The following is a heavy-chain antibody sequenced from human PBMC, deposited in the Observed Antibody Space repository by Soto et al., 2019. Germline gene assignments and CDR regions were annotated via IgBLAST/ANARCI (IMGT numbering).Heavy chain of an antibody. Sequence: TSETLSPTYAVSGASTSSSNRLSWVRPPQGKGLEWIGETYHSGSTNYNPSLKSRVTISVDKSKNQFSLKLSSVTAADTAVYYCARVGLWFGELLGREIHWFDPWGQGTLVTVSS. CDR1: GASTSSSNR. D-gene: IGHD3-10*01. CDR3: ARVGLWFGELLGREIHWFDP. J-gene: IGHJ5*02. CDR2: TYHSGST. V-gene: IGHV4-4*02.